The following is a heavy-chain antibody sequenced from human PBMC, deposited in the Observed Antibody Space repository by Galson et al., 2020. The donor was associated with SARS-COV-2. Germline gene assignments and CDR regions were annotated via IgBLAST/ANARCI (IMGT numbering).Heavy chain of an antibody. V-gene: IGHV3-23*01. CDR2: MSGKTSNT. D-gene: IGHD2-15*01. CDR1: GFTFGRHA. CDR3: AKLGSDTSEFDG. J-gene: IGHJ4*02. Sequence: TGGSLRLSCAASGFTFGRHAMSWVRQAPGKGLEWVATMSGKTSNTVYAAFVKGRSTISRDNSKNTLYLRVDSLRVDDSGIYYCAKLGSDTSEFDGWGQGTLVTVSS.